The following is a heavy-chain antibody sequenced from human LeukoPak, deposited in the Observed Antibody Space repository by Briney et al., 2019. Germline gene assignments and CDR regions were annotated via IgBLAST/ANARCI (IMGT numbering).Heavy chain of an antibody. D-gene: IGHD6-13*01. J-gene: IGHJ4*02. CDR1: GFTFSSYW. Sequence: TGGSLRLSCAASGFTFSSYWMHWVRQAPGKGLVWVSRVNNDGSTTNYADSVKGRFTISRDNTKNTLYLQMNSLRAEDTAVYFCLAAAGTIGWGQGTLVPVSS. CDR3: LAAAGTIG. CDR2: VNNDGSTT. V-gene: IGHV3-74*01.